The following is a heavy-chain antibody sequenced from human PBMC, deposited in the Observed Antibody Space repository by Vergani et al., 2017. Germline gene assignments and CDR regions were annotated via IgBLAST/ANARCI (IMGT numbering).Heavy chain of an antibody. Sequence: QVQLVESGGGVVQPGGSLRLSCIASGFTFRIYGMHWVRQAPGKGLEWVAFIRYDGTKRFYGDSVKGRFTISRDSAKNSVFLQMDSLRVDDTGVYFCARDLKRTSPRGALYFYMDVWGRGTSVIVSS. CDR3: ARDLKRTSPRGALYFYMDV. CDR2: IRYDGTKR. CDR1: GFTFRIYG. J-gene: IGHJ6*03. D-gene: IGHD3-16*01. V-gene: IGHV3-30*02.